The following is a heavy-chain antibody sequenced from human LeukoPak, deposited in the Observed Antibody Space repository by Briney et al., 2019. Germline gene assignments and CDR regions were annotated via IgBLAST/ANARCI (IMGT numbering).Heavy chain of an antibody. J-gene: IGHJ4*02. CDR2: ISGSGGST. Sequence: GGSLRLSCAASGFTFSSYAMSWVRQAPGKGLEWASAISGSGGSTYYADSVKGRFTISRDNSKNTLYLQMNSLRAEDTAVYYCAKDKSLISSGYYSTTTFDYWGQGTLVTVSS. CDR1: GFTFSSYA. V-gene: IGHV3-23*01. D-gene: IGHD3-22*01. CDR3: AKDKSLISSGYYSTTTFDY.